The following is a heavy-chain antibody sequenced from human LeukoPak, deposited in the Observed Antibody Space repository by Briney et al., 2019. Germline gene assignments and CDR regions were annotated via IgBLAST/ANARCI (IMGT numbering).Heavy chain of an antibody. D-gene: IGHD6-19*01. J-gene: IGHJ4*02. CDR2: ISYDGSNK. V-gene: IGHV3-30-3*01. CDR1: GFTFSSYA. CDR3: ARVPRPMYSSGWYPDY. Sequence: RTGGSLRLSCAASGFTFSSYAMHWVRQAPGKGLEWVAVISYDGSNKYYADSVKGRFTISRDNSKNTLYLQMNSLRAEDTAVYYCARVPRPMYSSGWYPDYWGQGTLDTVSS.